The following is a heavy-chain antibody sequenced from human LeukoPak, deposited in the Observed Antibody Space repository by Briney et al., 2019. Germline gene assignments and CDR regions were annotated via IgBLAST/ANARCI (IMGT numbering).Heavy chain of an antibody. CDR2: IYTSGST. CDR3: ATTRVVPAAIVN. J-gene: IGHJ4*02. V-gene: IGHV4-4*07. Sequence: SETLSLTCTVSGGSISSYYWSWIRQPAGKGLEWIGRIYTSGSTNYNPSLKSRVTMSVDTSKNQFSLKLSSVTAADTAVYYCATTRVVPAAIVNWGQGTLVTVSS. CDR1: GGSISSYY. D-gene: IGHD2-2*01.